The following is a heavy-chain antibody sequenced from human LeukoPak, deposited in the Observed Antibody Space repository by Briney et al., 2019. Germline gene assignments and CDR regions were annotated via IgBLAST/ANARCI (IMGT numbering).Heavy chain of an antibody. CDR2: ISAYSGNT. CDR3: ASHLVVAGTRYYYYGMDV. CDR1: GYTFTSYG. D-gene: IGHD6-19*01. Sequence: ASVKVSCKASGYTFTSYGISWVRQAPGQGLEWMGWISAYSGNTNYAQKLQGRVTMTTDTSTSTAYMELRSLRSDDTAVYYCASHLVVAGTRYYYYGMDVWGQGTTVTVSS. J-gene: IGHJ6*02. V-gene: IGHV1-18*01.